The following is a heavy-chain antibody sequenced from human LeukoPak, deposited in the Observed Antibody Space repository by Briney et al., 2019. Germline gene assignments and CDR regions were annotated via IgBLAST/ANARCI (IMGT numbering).Heavy chain of an antibody. CDR2: VYPSDSDV. V-gene: IGHV5-51*01. CDR1: GYDFSTYW. CDR3: ARGRETRTSGWFNH. J-gene: IGHJ1*01. Sequence: GESLKISCKSSGYDFSTYWIAWVRQMPGKGLEWMGIVYPSDSDVRYSPSFQGQVTISADKSISTAYLQWSNLKASDTAMYYCARGRETRTSGWFNHWGQGTLVTVSS. D-gene: IGHD6-19*01.